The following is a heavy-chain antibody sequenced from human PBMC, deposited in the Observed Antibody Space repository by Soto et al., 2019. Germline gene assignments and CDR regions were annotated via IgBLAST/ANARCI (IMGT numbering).Heavy chain of an antibody. V-gene: IGHV3-74*01. CDR2: ISSDGSIT. CDR3: TRASNHAMDV. CDR1: GFTFSSYW. Sequence: EVQLVESGGGLVQPGGSLRLSCAASGFTFSSYWMYWVRQAPGKGLVWVSYISSDGSITTYADSVKGRLTISRDNAKNTLYVQMNSLRVEDTAVYYCTRASNHAMDVWGQGTTVTVSS. J-gene: IGHJ6*02.